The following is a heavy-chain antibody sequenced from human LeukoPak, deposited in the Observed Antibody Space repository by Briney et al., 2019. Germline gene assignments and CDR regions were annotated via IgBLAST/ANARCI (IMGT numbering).Heavy chain of an antibody. J-gene: IGHJ2*01. CDR3: AVTPHLMTPEVWYFDL. CDR1: GGTFSSYA. V-gene: IGHV1-69*13. CDR2: IIPIFGTA. Sequence: SVKVSCKASGGTFSSYAISWVRQAPGQGLEWMGGIIPIFGTANYAQKFQGRVTITADESTSTAYMELSSLRSEDTAVYYCAVTPHLMTPEVWYFDLWGRGTLVTVSS. D-gene: IGHD2-15*01.